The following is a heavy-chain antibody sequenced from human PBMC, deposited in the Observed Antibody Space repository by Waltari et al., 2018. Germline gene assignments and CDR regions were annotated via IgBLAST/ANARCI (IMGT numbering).Heavy chain of an antibody. CDR3: ARWDSPGRYFGE. J-gene: IGHJ4*02. CDR1: GGSINNYF. Sequence: QVQLQESGPGLVKPSETLSLTCSVSGGSINNYFWNWIRQPPGKGLQWIGYIRHTGITKWNPYLKSRVTMAVDTSKNQISLRLTSVSATDTAVYFCARWDSPGRYFGEWGQGTPVTVSS. V-gene: IGHV4-59*08. CDR2: IRHTGIT. D-gene: IGHD3-10*01.